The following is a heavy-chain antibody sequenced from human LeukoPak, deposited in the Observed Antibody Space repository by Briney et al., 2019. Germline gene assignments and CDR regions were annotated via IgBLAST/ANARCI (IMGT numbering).Heavy chain of an antibody. CDR3: ARVPTVTFFDY. CDR1: GGSISSSIHY. V-gene: IGHV4-39*07. CDR2: IYYNGNS. D-gene: IGHD4-17*01. Sequence: SETLSLTCTVSGGSISSSIHYWGWIRQPPGKGLEWIGSIYYNGNSYYKQSLKSRVTISLDTSKNQLSLILNSVTAADTALYYCARVPTVTFFDYWGQGTLVTVSS. J-gene: IGHJ4*02.